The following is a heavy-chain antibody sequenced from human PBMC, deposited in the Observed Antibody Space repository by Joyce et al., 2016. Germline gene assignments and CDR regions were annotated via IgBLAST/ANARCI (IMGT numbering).Heavy chain of an antibody. CDR2: ISYDGKNT. J-gene: IGHJ4*02. Sequence: QVKLVESGGGVVQPGRSLRLSCAASGFTFIGHSMHWFRQAPGKGLDWVAIISYDGKNTYYGDAMKGRFTISRDNSKNTVYLQVDSLRTEDTAVYYCARDGPKTTWDPGYYFDFWGQGTLVTVSS. CDR3: ARDGPKTTWDPGYYFDF. D-gene: IGHD1-14*01. CDR1: GFTFIGHS. V-gene: IGHV3-30*04.